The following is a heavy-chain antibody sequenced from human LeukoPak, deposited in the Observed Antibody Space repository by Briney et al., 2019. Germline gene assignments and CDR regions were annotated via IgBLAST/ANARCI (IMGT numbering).Heavy chain of an antibody. V-gene: IGHV3-23*01. Sequence: GGSLRLSCAASGFTFSSYAMSWVRQAPGKGLGWVSAISGSVGSTYYADSVKGRFTISRDNSKNTLYLQMNSLRAEDTAVYYCAKPVRGGGWFPSDYWGQGALVTVSS. J-gene: IGHJ4*02. CDR2: ISGSVGST. CDR3: AKPVRGGGWFPSDY. CDR1: GFTFSSYA. D-gene: IGHD6-19*01.